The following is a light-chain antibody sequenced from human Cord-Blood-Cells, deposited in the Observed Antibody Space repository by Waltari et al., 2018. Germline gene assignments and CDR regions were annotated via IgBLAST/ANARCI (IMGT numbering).Light chain of an antibody. CDR2: EGS. CDR3: CSYAGSSTYV. J-gene: IGLJ1*01. V-gene: IGLV2-23*01. CDR1: SSAVGSYNL. Sequence: QSALTQPASGSGSPGQSITISCTGTSSAVGSYNLVSWYQQHPGKAPKLMIYEGSKRPSGVSNRFSGSKSGNTASLTISGLQAEDEADYYCCSYAGSSTYVFGTGTKVTVL.